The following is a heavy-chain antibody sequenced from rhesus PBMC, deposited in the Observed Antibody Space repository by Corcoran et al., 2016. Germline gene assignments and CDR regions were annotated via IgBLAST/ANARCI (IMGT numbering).Heavy chain of an antibody. CDR1: GFTFSSYG. J-gene: IGHJ4*01. Sequence: EVQLVETGGGLVQPGGSLKLSCAASGFTFSSYGMSWVRQVPGKGLEWVSAINRVGGSTYYADSVKGRFTISRDNSKNTLSLQMNSLRAEDTAVYYCAKEGDYGTDFDYWGQGVLVTVSS. V-gene: IGHV3S5*01. CDR2: INRVGGST. CDR3: AKEGDYGTDFDY. D-gene: IGHD4-29*01.